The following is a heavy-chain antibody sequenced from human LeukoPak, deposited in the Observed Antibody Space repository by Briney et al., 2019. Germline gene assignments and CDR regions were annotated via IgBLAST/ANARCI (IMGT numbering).Heavy chain of an antibody. Sequence: SVKVSRKASGGTFSSYAISWVRQAPGQGLEWMGGIIPIFGTANYAQKFQGRVTITTDESTSTAYMELSSLRSEDTAVYYCASNYGGNSDYWGQGTLVTVSS. CDR3: ASNYGGNSDY. V-gene: IGHV1-69*05. CDR2: IIPIFGTA. J-gene: IGHJ4*02. CDR1: GGTFSSYA. D-gene: IGHD4-23*01.